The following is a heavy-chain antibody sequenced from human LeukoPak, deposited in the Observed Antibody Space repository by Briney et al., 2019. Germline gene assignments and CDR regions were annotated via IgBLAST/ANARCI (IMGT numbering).Heavy chain of an antibody. J-gene: IGHJ3*02. V-gene: IGHV4-39*01. CDR1: GGSISSSSYY. CDR2: IYYSGST. D-gene: IGHD1-7*01. Sequence: SGTLSLTCTVSGGSISSSSYYWGWIRQPPGKGLEWIGSIYYSGSTYYNPSLKSRVTISVDTSKNQFSLKLSSVTAADTAVYYCAGGTAAFDIWGQGTMVTVSS. CDR3: AGGTAAFDI.